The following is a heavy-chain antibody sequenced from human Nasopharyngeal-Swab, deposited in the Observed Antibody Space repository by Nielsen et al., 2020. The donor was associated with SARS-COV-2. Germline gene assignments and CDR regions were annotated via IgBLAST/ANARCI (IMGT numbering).Heavy chain of an antibody. CDR3: ARGTFGYTYTRPENNWFDP. D-gene: IGHD5-18*01. Sequence: SETLSLTCAVFGGSFSGSYWSWIRQPPGRGLEWIGEINHSGSTNYNPSLKSRVTISVDTSKNQFSLKLTSVTAADTAVYYCARGTFGYTYTRPENNWFDPWGQGILVTVSS. J-gene: IGHJ5*02. CDR2: INHSGST. CDR1: GGSFSGSY. V-gene: IGHV4-34*01.